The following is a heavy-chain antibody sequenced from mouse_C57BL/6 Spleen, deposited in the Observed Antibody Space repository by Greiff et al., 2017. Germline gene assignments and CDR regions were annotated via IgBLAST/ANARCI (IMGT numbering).Heavy chain of an antibody. CDR3: ARGAYYSNWYFDV. V-gene: IGHV1-59*01. CDR1: GYTFTSYW. CDR2: IDPSDSYT. D-gene: IGHD2-5*01. J-gene: IGHJ1*03. Sequence: QVQLQQPGAELVRPGTSVKLSCKASGYTFTSYWMHWVKQRPGQGLEWIGVIDPSDSYTNYNQKFKGKATLTVDTSSSTAYMQLSSLTSEDSAVYYCARGAYYSNWYFDVWGTGTTGTVSS.